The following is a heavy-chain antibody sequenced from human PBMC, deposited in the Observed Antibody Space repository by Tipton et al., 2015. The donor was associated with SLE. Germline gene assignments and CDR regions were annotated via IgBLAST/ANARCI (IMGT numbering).Heavy chain of an antibody. CDR2: IHYTGST. Sequence: TLSLTCTVSGGSVGNYYWSWIRQSPGKGLEWIGYIHYTGSTEYNPSLKSRVTISVDTSKNQFNLKLRSVTVVDTAMYYCAREHISSLRDACEVWGPGTMVSVS. J-gene: IGHJ3*01. CDR3: AREHISSLRDACEV. D-gene: IGHD2-15*01. V-gene: IGHV4-59*02. CDR1: GGSVGNYY.